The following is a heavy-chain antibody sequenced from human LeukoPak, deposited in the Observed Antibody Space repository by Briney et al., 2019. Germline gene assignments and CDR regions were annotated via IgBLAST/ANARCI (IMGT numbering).Heavy chain of an antibody. CDR1: GDSVSSDSAA. Sequence: SQTLSLTCAISGDSVSSDSAAWNWIRQSPSGGLEWLGRTFYRSSWYHDYAGSVKSRVTINPDTSKNQFSLHLKSVTPEDTAVYHCARDEVVRGVILLGGMDVWGQGTTVTVSS. D-gene: IGHD3-10*01. CDR2: TFYRSSWYH. V-gene: IGHV6-1*01. CDR3: ARDEVVRGVILLGGMDV. J-gene: IGHJ6*02.